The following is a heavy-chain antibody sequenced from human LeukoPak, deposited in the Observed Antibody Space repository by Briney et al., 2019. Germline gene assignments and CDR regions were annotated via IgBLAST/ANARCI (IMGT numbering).Heavy chain of an antibody. D-gene: IGHD3-3*01. Sequence: GGSLRLSCAASGFTFINYGMSWVRQAPGKGLEWVSAISGSGGSTYYADSVKGRFTISRDNAKNTLYLHMNSLRAEGAAVYYWAKVVLSGPRCFFAYWGQGTLVTVSS. CDR2: ISGSGGST. V-gene: IGHV3-23*01. CDR1: GFTFINYG. J-gene: IGHJ4*02. CDR3: AKVVLSGPRCFFAY.